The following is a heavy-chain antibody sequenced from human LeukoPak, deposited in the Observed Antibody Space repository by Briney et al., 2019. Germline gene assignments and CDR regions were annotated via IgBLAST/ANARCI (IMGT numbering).Heavy chain of an antibody. CDR2: IYYSGST. D-gene: IGHD6-19*01. CDR1: GRSISSYY. V-gene: IGHV4-59*01. Sequence: PSETLSLTCTVSGRSISSYYWSWIRQPPGKGLEWIGYIYYSGSTNYNPSLKSRVTISVDTSKNQFSLKLSSVTAADTAVYYCASMDSSGWPFDYWGQGTLVTVSS. J-gene: IGHJ4*02. CDR3: ASMDSSGWPFDY.